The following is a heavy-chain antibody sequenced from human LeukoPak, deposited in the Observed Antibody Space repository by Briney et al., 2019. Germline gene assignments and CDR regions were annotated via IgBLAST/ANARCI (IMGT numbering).Heavy chain of an antibody. CDR3: VRHDGRGGATMGAFDS. Sequence: SETLSLTCTVSAVSFISSSHHWGWIRQSPGKGLEWIGTVCYGRTTYYNPSLDGRVTISLDTSANHFSLQLNSVTAADTAVYYCVRHDGRGGATMGAFDSWGQGSLVTVSS. V-gene: IGHV4-39*01. CDR2: VCYGRTT. J-gene: IGHJ5*01. D-gene: IGHD5-12*01. CDR1: AVSFISSSHH.